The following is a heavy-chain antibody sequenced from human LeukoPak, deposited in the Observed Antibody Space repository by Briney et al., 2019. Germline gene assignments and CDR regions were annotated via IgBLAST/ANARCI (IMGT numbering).Heavy chain of an antibody. D-gene: IGHD5-18*01. J-gene: IGHJ4*02. V-gene: IGHV3-30*04. CDR2: ISYDGSNK. CDR1: GFTFSSYA. Sequence: PGGSLRLSCAASGFTFSSYAMHWVRQAPGKGLEWVAVISYDGSNKYYADSVKGRFTISRDNSKNTLYLQMNGLRAEDTAVYYCAKEARRGYSYGYHSSYFDYWGQGTLVTVSS. CDR3: AKEARRGYSYGYHSSYFDY.